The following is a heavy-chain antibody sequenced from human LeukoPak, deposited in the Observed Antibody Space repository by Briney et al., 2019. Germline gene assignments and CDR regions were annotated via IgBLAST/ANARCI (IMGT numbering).Heavy chain of an antibody. CDR3: ARSYGSGSRYNYYYMDV. CDR2: IYPGDSDT. V-gene: IGHV5-51*01. J-gene: IGHJ6*03. CDR1: GYSFTSYW. D-gene: IGHD3-10*01. Sequence: GESLKISCKGSGYSFTSYWIGWVRQMPGKGLEWMGIIYPGDSDTRYSPSLQGQVTISADKSISTAYLLWSSLKASDTAMYYCARSYGSGSRYNYYYMDVWGKGTTVTVSS.